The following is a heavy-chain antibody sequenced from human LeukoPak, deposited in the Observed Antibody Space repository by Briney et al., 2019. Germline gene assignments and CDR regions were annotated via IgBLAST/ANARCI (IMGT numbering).Heavy chain of an antibody. CDR2: ISYDGSNK. J-gene: IGHJ4*02. D-gene: IGHD3-22*01. CDR3: AKDLTYYCDSTGYYFDY. CDR1: GFTFSSYA. Sequence: PGGSLRLSCAASGFTFSSYAMHWVRQAPGKGLEWVAVISYDGSNKYYADSVKGRFTISRDNSKDTLYLQLNSLRAEDTAIYYCAKDLTYYCDSTGYYFDYWGQGTLVTVSS. V-gene: IGHV3-30-3*01.